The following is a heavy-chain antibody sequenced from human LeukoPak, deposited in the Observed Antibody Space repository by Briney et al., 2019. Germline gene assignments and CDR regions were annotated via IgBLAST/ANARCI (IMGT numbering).Heavy chain of an antibody. J-gene: IGHJ4*02. Sequence: SETLSLTCTVSGGSITSYSWSWIRQSPGKGLEWIGNIYYSGSTNYNPSLKSRVTISVDTSKNQFSLKLSSVTAADTAVYYCARLEWELNFDYWGQGTLVTVSS. CDR1: GGSITSYS. CDR3: ARLEWELNFDY. D-gene: IGHD1-26*01. CDR2: IYYSGST. V-gene: IGHV4-59*08.